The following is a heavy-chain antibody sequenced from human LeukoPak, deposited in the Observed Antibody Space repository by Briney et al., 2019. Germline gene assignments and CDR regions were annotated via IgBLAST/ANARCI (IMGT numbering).Heavy chain of an antibody. D-gene: IGHD6-13*01. CDR1: GFTFSSYS. V-gene: IGHV3-30*02. CDR3: AKDVSSSAMVYYYYMDV. J-gene: IGHJ6*03. Sequence: GGSLRLSCAASGFTFSSYSMNWVRQAPGKGLEWVAFIRYDGSNKYYADSVKGRFTISRDNSKNTLYLQMNSLRAEDTAVYYCAKDVSSSAMVYYYYMDVWGKGTTVTVSS. CDR2: IRYDGSNK.